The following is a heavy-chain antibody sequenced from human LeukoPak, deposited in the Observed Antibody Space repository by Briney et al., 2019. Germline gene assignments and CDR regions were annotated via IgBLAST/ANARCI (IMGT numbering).Heavy chain of an antibody. CDR2: FDPEDGET. Sequence: GASVKVSCKVSGYTLTELSMHWVRQAPGKGLEWMGGFDPEDGETIYAQKFQGRVTMTRDTSTSTVYMELSSLRSEDTAVYYCARERITIFGVVFDPWGQGTLVTVSS. CDR1: GYTLTELS. V-gene: IGHV1-24*01. CDR3: ARERITIFGVVFDP. J-gene: IGHJ5*02. D-gene: IGHD3-3*01.